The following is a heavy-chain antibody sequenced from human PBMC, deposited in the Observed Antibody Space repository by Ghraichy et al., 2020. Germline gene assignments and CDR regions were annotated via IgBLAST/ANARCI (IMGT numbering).Heavy chain of an antibody. Sequence: GESLNISCAASGFIFRNYGMHWVRQAPGKGLEWVAVVWSSENNRYYADSVKGRFTISRDNSKNTLYLLLNSLRSEDTAVYYCARDPGKDGPMDYWGQGTLVTVSS. J-gene: IGHJ4*02. V-gene: IGHV3-33*01. CDR3: ARDPGKDGPMDY. CDR2: VWSSENNR. CDR1: GFIFRNYG.